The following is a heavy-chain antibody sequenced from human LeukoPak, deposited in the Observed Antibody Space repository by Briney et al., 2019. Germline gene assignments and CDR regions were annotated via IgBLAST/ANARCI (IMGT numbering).Heavy chain of an antibody. Sequence: ASVKVSCKASGYTFTSYDINWVRQATGQGLEWMGWMNPNSGNTGYAQKLQGRVTMTTDTSTSTAYMELRSLRSDDTAVYYCASPGTRGDYAFDIWGQGTMVTVSS. CDR3: ASPGTRGDYAFDI. D-gene: IGHD4-17*01. CDR1: GYTFTSYD. CDR2: MNPNSGNT. J-gene: IGHJ3*02. V-gene: IGHV1-8*01.